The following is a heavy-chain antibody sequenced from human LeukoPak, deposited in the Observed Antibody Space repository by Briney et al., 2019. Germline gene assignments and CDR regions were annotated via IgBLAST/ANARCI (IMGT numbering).Heavy chain of an antibody. CDR2: INPSGGST. Sequence: GASVKVSCKASGYTFTSYYMHWVRQAPGQGLEWMGIINPSGGSTSYAQKFQGRVTMTRDTSTSTVYMELSSLRSEDTAVYYCARVPLRFLEWLYLDYWGQGTLVTVSS. CDR3: ARVPLRFLEWLYLDY. CDR1: GYTFTSYY. V-gene: IGHV1-46*01. J-gene: IGHJ4*02. D-gene: IGHD3-3*01.